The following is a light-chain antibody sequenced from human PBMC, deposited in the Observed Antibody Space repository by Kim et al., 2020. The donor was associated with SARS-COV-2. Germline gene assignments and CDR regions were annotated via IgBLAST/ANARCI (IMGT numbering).Light chain of an antibody. Sequence: SSELTQDPAVSVALGQTVRITCQGDSLRSYYASWYQQKPGQAPVLVIYGKNNRPSGIPDRFSGSSSGNTASFTITGAQAEDEADYYCNSRDSSGNRYVFGTGTKVTVL. CDR2: GKN. CDR1: SLRSYY. CDR3: NSRDSSGNRYV. J-gene: IGLJ1*01. V-gene: IGLV3-19*01.